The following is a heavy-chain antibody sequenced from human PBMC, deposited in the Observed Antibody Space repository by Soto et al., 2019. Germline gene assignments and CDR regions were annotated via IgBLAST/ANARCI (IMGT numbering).Heavy chain of an antibody. V-gene: IGHV3-30*03. J-gene: IGHJ6*02. D-gene: IGHD3-3*01. CDR1: GFSFSSYG. CDR2: TTYDGGIK. CDR3: AGALENPYFYYGLNV. Sequence: PVGSLRLSCAASGFSFSSYGMEWVRLAPGKGLEWVAATTYDGGIKHYVDSVKGRFTISRDNSKNTLYLQMNSLRVEDTATYYCAGALENPYFYYGLNVWGQGTTVTVYS.